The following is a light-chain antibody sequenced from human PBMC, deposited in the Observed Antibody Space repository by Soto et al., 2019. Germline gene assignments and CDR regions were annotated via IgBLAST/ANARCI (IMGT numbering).Light chain of an antibody. J-gene: IGLJ2*01. Sequence: QSVLTQPASVSGSPGQSITISCSGTSSDVGGYNYVSWYQQHPGKAPKFVIYDVSYRPSGISNRFSGSKSGNTASLTISGLQAEDEADYYCSSYTSSGTLVVFGGGTKLTVL. CDR1: SSDVGGYNY. V-gene: IGLV2-14*01. CDR2: DVS. CDR3: SSYTSSGTLVV.